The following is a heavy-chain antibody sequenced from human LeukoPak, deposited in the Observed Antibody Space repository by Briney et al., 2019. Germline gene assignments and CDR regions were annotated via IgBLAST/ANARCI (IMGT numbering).Heavy chain of an antibody. CDR2: IYTSGST. V-gene: IGHV4-4*07. D-gene: IGHD2-2*01. CDR3: AREKIVVVPAGWFDP. J-gene: IGHJ5*02. Sequence: SETLSLTCTVSGGSISSYYWSWIRQPAGKGLEWIGRIYTSGSTNYNPSLKSRVTMSVGTSKNQFSLKLSSVTAADTAVYYCAREKIVVVPAGWFDPWGQGTLVTVSS. CDR1: GGSISSYY.